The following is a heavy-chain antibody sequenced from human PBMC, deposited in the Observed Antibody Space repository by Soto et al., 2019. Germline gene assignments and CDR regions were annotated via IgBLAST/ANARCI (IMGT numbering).Heavy chain of an antibody. Sequence: GASVKVSCKASGYTFTTYYMHWVLQAPGQGLEWMGIINPTGGSTNYAQRFQGRVTMTWDTSTSTVYMELSSLRSDDTAVYYCARAPYSSSSFFFDYWGQGTPVTVSS. J-gene: IGHJ4*02. CDR1: GYTFTTYY. CDR2: INPTGGST. D-gene: IGHD6-6*01. CDR3: ARAPYSSSSFFFDY. V-gene: IGHV1-46*01.